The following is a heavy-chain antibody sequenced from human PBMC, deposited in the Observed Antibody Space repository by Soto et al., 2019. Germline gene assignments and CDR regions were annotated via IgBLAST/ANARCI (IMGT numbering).Heavy chain of an antibody. CDR2: VYYTGST. CDR1: GASIRSTDYY. D-gene: IGHD2-21*02. J-gene: IGHJ5*02. V-gene: IGHV4-30-4*01. CDR3: VRTARQGAVAPHWFDR. Sequence: SETLSLTCTVSGASIRSTDYYWSWIRQAPGKGLEWIGYVYYTGSTYYNPSLMSRLTISVDTSRNQFSLKLTSVTAAETAVYYCVRTARQGAVAPHWFDRWGQGTQVTVSS.